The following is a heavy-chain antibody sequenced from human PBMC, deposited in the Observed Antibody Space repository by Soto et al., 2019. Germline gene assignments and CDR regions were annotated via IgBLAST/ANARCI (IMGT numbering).Heavy chain of an antibody. CDR3: ASGYESPYYFDY. V-gene: IGHV1-2*02. J-gene: IGHJ4*02. Sequence: ASMKGSCKASGYSFTGYHIHWVRQAPRQGLEWLGWINPNSGGTNYAQKFQGRVTMTRDTSTSTVYMELSSLRSEDTAVYYCASGYESPYYFDYWGQGTLVTVSS. D-gene: IGHD5-12*01. CDR2: INPNSGGT. CDR1: GYSFTGYH.